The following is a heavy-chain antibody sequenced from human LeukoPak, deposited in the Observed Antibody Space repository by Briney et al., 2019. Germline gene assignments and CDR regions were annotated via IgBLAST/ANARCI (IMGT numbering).Heavy chain of an antibody. D-gene: IGHD6-19*01. J-gene: IGHJ6*02. CDR3: ARDRRLGQWLVYYYGMDV. CDR2: IYYSGST. V-gene: IGHV4-59*01. CDR1: GGSISSYY. Sequence: PSETLSLTCTVSGGSISSYYWSWIRQPPGKGLEWIGYIYYSGSTNYNPSLKSRVTISVDTSKNQFSLKLSSVTAADTAVYYCARDRRLGQWLVYYYGMDVWGQGTTVTVSS.